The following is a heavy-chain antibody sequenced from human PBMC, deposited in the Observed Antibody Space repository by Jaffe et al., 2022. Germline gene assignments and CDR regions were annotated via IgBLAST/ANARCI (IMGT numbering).Heavy chain of an antibody. CDR1: GGTFSSYA. CDR2: IIPIFGTA. D-gene: IGHD2-8*02. CDR3: AGGKDCTGGVCHPYWYFDL. V-gene: IGHV1-69*01. Sequence: QVQLVQSGAEVKKPGSSVKVSCKASGGTFSSYAISWVRQAPGQGLEWMGGIIPIFGTANYAQKFQGRVTITADESTSTAYMELSSLRSEDTAVYYCAGGKDCTGGVCHPYWYFDLWGRGTLVTVSS. J-gene: IGHJ2*01.